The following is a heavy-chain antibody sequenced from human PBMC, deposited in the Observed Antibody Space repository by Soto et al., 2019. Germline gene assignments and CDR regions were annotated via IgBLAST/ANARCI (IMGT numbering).Heavy chain of an antibody. Sequence: SLTCSVSGGSISSSPYYWGWIRQPPGKGLEWLGTIYYIGTTSYYPSFKSRVIISVDTSNNQLFLKLRSVPAADTAVYYCARHRQYYDTSGYQQRYFDYWGQGTQVTVSS. CDR3: ARHRQYYDTSGYQQRYFDY. CDR1: GGSISSSPYY. D-gene: IGHD3-22*01. V-gene: IGHV4-39*01. J-gene: IGHJ4*02. CDR2: IYYIGTT.